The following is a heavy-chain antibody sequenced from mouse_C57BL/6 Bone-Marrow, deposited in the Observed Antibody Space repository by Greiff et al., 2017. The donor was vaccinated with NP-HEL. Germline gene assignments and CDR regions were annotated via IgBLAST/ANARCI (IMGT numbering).Heavy chain of an antibody. CDR3: ARDLWSPFDY. CDR1: GFTFSDFY. Sequence: EVHLVESGGGLVQSGRTLRLSCATSGFTFSDFYMEWVRQAPGKGLEWIAASRNKANDYTTEYSASVKGRFIVTRDTSQSILYLQMNALRAEDTAIYYCARDLWSPFDYWGQGTLVTVSA. CDR2: SRNKANDYTT. V-gene: IGHV7-1*01. J-gene: IGHJ3*01. D-gene: IGHD1-1*02.